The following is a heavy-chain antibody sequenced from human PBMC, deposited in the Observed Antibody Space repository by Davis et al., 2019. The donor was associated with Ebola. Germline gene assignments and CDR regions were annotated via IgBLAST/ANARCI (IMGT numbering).Heavy chain of an antibody. CDR2: INHSGST. J-gene: IGHJ4*02. Sequence: PSETLSLTCAVYGGSFSGYYWSWIRQPPGKGLEWIGEINHSGSTNYNPSLKSRVTISVDTSKNQFFLKLSSVTAADTAVYYCARGVDYDYVWGSYRFYYYFDYWGQGTLVTVSS. CDR1: GGSFSGYY. V-gene: IGHV4-34*01. D-gene: IGHD3-16*02. CDR3: ARGVDYDYVWGSYRFYYYFDY.